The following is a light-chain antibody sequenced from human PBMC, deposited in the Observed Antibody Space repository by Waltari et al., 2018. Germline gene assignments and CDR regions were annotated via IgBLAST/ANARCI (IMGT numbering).Light chain of an antibody. J-gene: IGKJ2*01. CDR2: AAS. CDR1: PGISSY. V-gene: IGKV1-9*01. Sequence: DIQLTQSPSFLSASVGDRGTNTCRASPGISSYLAWYQQKPGKAPKLLIYAASTLQSGVPSRFSGSGSGTEFTLTISSLQPEDFATYYCQQLNSYPRVTFGQGTKLEIK. CDR3: QQLNSYPRVT.